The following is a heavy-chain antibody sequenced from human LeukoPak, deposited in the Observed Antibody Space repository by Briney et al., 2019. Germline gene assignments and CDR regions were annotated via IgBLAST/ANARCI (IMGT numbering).Heavy chain of an antibody. CDR3: ATGFTGSYKNDAFDI. J-gene: IGHJ3*02. CDR2: VDPEDGET. V-gene: IGHV1-69-2*01. CDR1: GYTFTDYY. Sequence: GASVKISCKVSGYTFTDYYMHWVQQAPGKGLEWMGLVDPEDGETIYAEKFQGRVTITADTPTDTAYMELSSLRSEDTAVYYCATGFTGSYKNDAFDIWGQGTMVTVSS. D-gene: IGHD1-26*01.